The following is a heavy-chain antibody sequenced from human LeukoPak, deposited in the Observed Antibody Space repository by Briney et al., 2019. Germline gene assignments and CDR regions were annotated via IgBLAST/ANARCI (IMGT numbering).Heavy chain of an antibody. CDR1: GGSISSYD. D-gene: IGHD3-22*01. V-gene: IGHV4-59*01. CDR3: ARIRHDSSGYYYFDY. Sequence: SETLSLTCTVSGGSISSYDWSWIRQPPGNGLECIGYLYYSGSTNYNPSLKSRVTISVDTSKNQFSLKLSSVTAADTAVYYCARIRHDSSGYYYFDYWGQGTLVTVSS. J-gene: IGHJ4*02. CDR2: LYYSGST.